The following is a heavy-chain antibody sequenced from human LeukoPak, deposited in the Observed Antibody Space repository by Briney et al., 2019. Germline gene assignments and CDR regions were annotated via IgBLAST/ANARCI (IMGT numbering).Heavy chain of an antibody. Sequence: PGGSLRLSCAASGFTFSRYWMHWVRQAPGKGLVWVSRINSDGYSTTYADFVKGRFTISRDNAKNTLYLQMKSLRADDTAVYYCMRDYGARGQGTLVTVSP. CDR3: MRDYGA. CDR1: GFTFSRYW. V-gene: IGHV3-74*01. CDR2: INSDGYST. D-gene: IGHD4/OR15-4a*01. J-gene: IGHJ4*02.